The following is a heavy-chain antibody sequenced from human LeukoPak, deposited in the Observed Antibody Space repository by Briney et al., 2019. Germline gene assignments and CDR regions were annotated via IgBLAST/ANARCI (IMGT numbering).Heavy chain of an antibody. CDR2: IYYSGST. J-gene: IGHJ6*02. V-gene: IGHV4-59*08. CDR1: GGSISSYY. Sequence: SETLSLTCTVSGGSISSYYWSWIRQPPGKGLEWIGYIYYSGSTNYNPSLKSRVTISVDTSKNQFSLKLSSVTAADTAVYYCARLRNPSTYYYYYGMDVWGQGTTVTVSS. CDR3: ARLRNPSTYYYYYGMDV.